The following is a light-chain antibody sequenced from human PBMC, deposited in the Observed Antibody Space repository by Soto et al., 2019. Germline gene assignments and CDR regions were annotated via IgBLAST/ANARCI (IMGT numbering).Light chain of an antibody. CDR1: QSVSRRL. J-gene: IGKJ2*03. V-gene: IGKV3-20*01. CDR2: GAS. CDR3: QQYCNPPPYS. Sequence: EIVLTQSPGTLSLSPGERATLSCRASQSVSRRLLAWYQQKPGQAPRLLIYGASTRATGIADRFSGSGSGTDITLTNSRLEPEDFAVYYCQQYCNPPPYSFGQGTKLEIK.